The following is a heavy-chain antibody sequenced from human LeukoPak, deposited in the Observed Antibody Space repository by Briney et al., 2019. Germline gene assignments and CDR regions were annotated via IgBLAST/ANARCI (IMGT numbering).Heavy chain of an antibody. V-gene: IGHV4-30-2*01. CDR1: GGSISSGGYY. D-gene: IGHD3-10*01. CDR3: ASTGLGSGDAFDI. CDR2: IYHSGST. J-gene: IGHJ3*02. Sequence: SETLSLTCTVSGGSISSGGYYWSWIRQPPGKGLEWIGYIYHSGSTYYNPSLKSRVTISVDRSKNQFSLKLRSVTAADTAVYYCASTGLGSGDAFDIWGQGTMVTVSS.